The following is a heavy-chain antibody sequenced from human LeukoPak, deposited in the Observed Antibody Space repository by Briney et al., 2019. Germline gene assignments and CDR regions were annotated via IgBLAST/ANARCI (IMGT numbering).Heavy chain of an antibody. Sequence: PGGSLRLSCAASGFTFSSYGMHWVRQAPGKGLEWVAVIWYDGSNKYYADSVKGRFTISRDNSKNTLYLQMNSLRAEDTAVYYCAKDFLPMYYYDSSGYGWFDYWGQGTLVTVSS. J-gene: IGHJ4*02. V-gene: IGHV3-33*06. D-gene: IGHD3-22*01. CDR1: GFTFSSYG. CDR3: AKDFLPMYYYDSSGYGWFDY. CDR2: IWYDGSNK.